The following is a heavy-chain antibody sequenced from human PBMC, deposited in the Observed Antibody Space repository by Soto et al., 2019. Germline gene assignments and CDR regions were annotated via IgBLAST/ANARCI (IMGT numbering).Heavy chain of an antibody. CDR1: GFTFSSYG. CDR2: IWYDGSNK. J-gene: IGHJ4*02. D-gene: IGHD1-26*01. V-gene: IGHV3-33*01. Sequence: QVQLVESGGGVVQPGGSLRLSCVASGFTFSSYGMHWVRQAPGKGLEWVAVIWYDGSNKYYADSVKGRFTISRDNSKNTLYLQMNGLRAEDRAVYFGARIRSRGATDMYYFDYWGQGTLVTVSS. CDR3: ARIRSRGATDMYYFDY.